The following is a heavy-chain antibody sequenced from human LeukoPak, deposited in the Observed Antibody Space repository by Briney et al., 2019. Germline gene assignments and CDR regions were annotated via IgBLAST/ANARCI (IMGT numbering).Heavy chain of an antibody. J-gene: IGHJ3*02. CDR2: IYYSGST. CDR1: GGSISSYY. CDR3: ARRRLYYDILTGAFDI. D-gene: IGHD3-9*01. Sequence: SETLSLTCTVSGGSISSYYWSWIRQPPGKGLEWIGYIYYSGSTNYNPSLKSRVTISVDTSKNQFSLKLSSVTAADTAVYYCARRRLYYDILTGAFDIWGQGTMVTVSS. V-gene: IGHV4-59*08.